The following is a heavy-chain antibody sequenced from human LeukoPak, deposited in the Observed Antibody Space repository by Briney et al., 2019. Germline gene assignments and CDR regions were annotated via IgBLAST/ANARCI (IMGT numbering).Heavy chain of an antibody. J-gene: IGHJ4*02. V-gene: IGHV4-30-4*01. CDR3: ARGRAAAYYDFWSGYSIDY. CDR1: GGSISSGDYY. Sequence: PSQTLSLTCTVSGGSISSGDYYWGWIRQPPGKGLEWIGEINHSGSTNYNPSLKSRVTISVDTSKNQFSLKLSSVTAADTAVYYCARGRAAAYYDFWSGYSIDYWGQGTLVTVSS. CDR2: INHSGST. D-gene: IGHD3-3*01.